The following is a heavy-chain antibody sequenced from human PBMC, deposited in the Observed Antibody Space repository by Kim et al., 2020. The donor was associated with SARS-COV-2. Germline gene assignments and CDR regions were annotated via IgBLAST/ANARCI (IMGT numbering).Heavy chain of an antibody. V-gene: IGHV1-69*13. J-gene: IGHJ6*02. D-gene: IGHD3-3*01. CDR3: ARDGDFWSGGQMNYYYYGMDV. Sequence: SVKVSCKASGGTFSSYAISWVRQAPGQGLEWMGGIIPIFGTANYAQKFQGRVTITADESTSTAYMELSSLRSEDTAVYYCARDGDFWSGGQMNYYYYGMDVWGQGTTVTVSS. CDR1: GGTFSSYA. CDR2: IIPIFGTA.